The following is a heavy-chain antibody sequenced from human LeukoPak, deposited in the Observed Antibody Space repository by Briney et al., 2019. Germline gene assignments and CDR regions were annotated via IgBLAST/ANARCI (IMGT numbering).Heavy chain of an antibody. CDR2: ISAYNGNT. CDR1: GYTFTSYG. V-gene: IGHV1-18*01. D-gene: IGHD3-9*01. J-gene: IGHJ4*02. Sequence: ASVKVSCKASGYTFTSYGISWVRQAPGQGLEWVGWISAYNGNTNYAQKLQGRVTMTTDTSTSTTYMELGSLRSDDTAVYYCARLYDILTGYYTQPGLSSLDYWGQGTLVTVSS. CDR3: ARLYDILTGYYTQPGLSSLDY.